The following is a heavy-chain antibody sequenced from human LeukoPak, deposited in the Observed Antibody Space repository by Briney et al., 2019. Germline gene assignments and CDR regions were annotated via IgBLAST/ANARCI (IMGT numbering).Heavy chain of an antibody. CDR2: ISGSGSTI. CDR1: GFFFSRHE. CDR3: ARVGTINYYYGMDV. Sequence: GGSLRLSCAASGFFFSRHEMTWVRQAPGKGLEWVSYISGSGSTINYGDSVKGRFIISRDNAKKSLYLQMNSLRAEDTAVYYCARVGTINYYYGMDVWGQGTTVTVSS. V-gene: IGHV3-48*03. J-gene: IGHJ6*02. D-gene: IGHD4/OR15-4a*01.